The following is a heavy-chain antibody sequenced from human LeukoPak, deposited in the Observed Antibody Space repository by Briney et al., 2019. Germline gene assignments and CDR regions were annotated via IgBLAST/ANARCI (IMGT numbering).Heavy chain of an antibody. CDR2: IHHSGST. CDR3: ARTKGGIAAADAYFDY. D-gene: IGHD6-13*01. Sequence: SETLSLTCTVSGYSISSGYYWGWMRQPPGKGLEWIESIHHSGSTYYNPSLKSRVTMPIDTSKNQFSLKLSSVTAADTAVYYCARTKGGIAAADAYFDYWGQGTLVTVSS. J-gene: IGHJ4*02. V-gene: IGHV4-38-2*02. CDR1: GYSISSGYY.